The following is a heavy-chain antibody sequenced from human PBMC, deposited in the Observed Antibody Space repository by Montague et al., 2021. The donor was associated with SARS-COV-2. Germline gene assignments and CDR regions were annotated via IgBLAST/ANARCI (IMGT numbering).Heavy chain of an antibody. V-gene: IGHV4-34*01. CDR1: GGSFSGYY. CDR3: ARAASPRGAFDV. J-gene: IGHJ3*01. D-gene: IGHD3-10*01. Sequence: SETLSLTCAVYGGSFSGYYWSWIRQPPGKGLEWIGEINHSGSTYYNPSLWSRVTISVDRSKSQFSLNLTSMTAADTAVYFCARAASPRGAFDVWGQGTVVTVSS. CDR2: INHSGST.